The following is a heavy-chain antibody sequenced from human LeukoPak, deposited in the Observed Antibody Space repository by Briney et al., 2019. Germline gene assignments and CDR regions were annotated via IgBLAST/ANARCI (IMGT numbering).Heavy chain of an antibody. CDR3: ARAPRFLEWLLAPGGGFDP. CDR1: GFTFTSYY. D-gene: IGHD3-3*01. CDR2: INPSGGST. V-gene: IGHV1-46*01. Sequence: GASVKVSCKASGFTFTSYYMHWVRQAPGQGLEWMGIINPSGGSTSHAQKFQGRVTMTRDTSTSTVYMELSSLRSEDTAVYYCARAPRFLEWLLAPGGGFDPWGQGTLVTVSS. J-gene: IGHJ5*02.